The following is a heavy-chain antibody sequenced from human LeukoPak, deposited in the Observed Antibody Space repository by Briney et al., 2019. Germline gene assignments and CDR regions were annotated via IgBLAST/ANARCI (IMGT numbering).Heavy chain of an antibody. CDR1: GFTFSSYA. V-gene: IGHV3-30-3*01. Sequence: GGSLRPSCAASGFTFSSYAMHWVRQAPGKGLEWVAVISYDGSNKYYADSVKGRFTISRDNSKNTLYLQMNSLRAEDTAVYYYAREGCSSTSCFFDYWGQGTLVTVSS. J-gene: IGHJ4*02. D-gene: IGHD2-2*01. CDR2: ISYDGSNK. CDR3: AREGCSSTSCFFDY.